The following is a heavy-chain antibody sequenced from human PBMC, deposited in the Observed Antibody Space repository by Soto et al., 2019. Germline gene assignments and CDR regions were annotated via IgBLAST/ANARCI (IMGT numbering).Heavy chain of an antibody. CDR3: ARLDGHLWFGDWYYYYGMDV. Sequence: PSETLSLTCTVSGGSISSYYWSWIRQPPGKGLEWIGYIYYSGSTNYSPSLKSRVTISVDTSKNQFSLKLSSVTAADTAVYYCARLDGHLWFGDWYYYYGMDVWGQGTTVTVSS. J-gene: IGHJ6*02. CDR1: GGSISSYY. V-gene: IGHV4-59*01. D-gene: IGHD3-10*01. CDR2: IYYSGST.